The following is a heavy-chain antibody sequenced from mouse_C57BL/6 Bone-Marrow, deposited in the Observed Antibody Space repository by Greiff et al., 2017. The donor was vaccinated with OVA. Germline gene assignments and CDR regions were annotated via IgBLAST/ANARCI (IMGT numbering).Heavy chain of an antibody. CDR2: IDPETGGT. J-gene: IGHJ3*01. CDR1: GYTFTDYE. D-gene: IGHD2-4*01. V-gene: IGHV1-15*01. CDR3: TRRDYDPWFAY. Sequence: QVQLQQSGAELVRPGASVTLSCKASGYTFTDYEMHWVKQTPVHGLEWIGAIDPETGGTAYNQKFKGKAILTADKSSSTAYMELRSLTAEDAAVYYCTRRDYDPWFAYWGQGTLVTVSA.